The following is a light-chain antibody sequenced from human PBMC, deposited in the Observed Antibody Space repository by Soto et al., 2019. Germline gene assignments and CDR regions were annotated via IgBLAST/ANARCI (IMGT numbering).Light chain of an antibody. CDR1: RTIDNY. V-gene: IGKV1-39*01. CDR2: ATS. J-gene: IGKJ5*01. CDR3: QQSYNTPIT. Sequence: DIKMTQSPSSLSASLGDRVTITCRASRTIDNYLNWYQQKPGRAPELLVYATSSLQSGVPSRFTGGGSGTHFTLTISGLQPEDFATYFCQQSYNTPITCGQGTRLEIK.